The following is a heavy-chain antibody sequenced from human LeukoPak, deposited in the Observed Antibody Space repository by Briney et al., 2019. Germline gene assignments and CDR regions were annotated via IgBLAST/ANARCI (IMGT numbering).Heavy chain of an antibody. CDR2: IYYSGST. V-gene: IGHV4-59*01. J-gene: IGHJ6*02. Sequence: SETLSLTCTVSGGSISSYYWSWIRQPPGKGLEWIGYIYYSGSTNYNPSPKSRVTISVDTSKNQFSLKLSSVTAADTAVYYCARDGGGYTLYYYYGMDVWGQGTTVTVSS. CDR1: GGSISSYY. D-gene: IGHD5-24*01. CDR3: ARDGGGYTLYYYYGMDV.